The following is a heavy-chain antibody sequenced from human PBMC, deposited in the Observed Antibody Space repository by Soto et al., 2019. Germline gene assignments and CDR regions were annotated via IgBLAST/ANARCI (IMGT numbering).Heavy chain of an antibody. CDR3: ARLITMVRGVTRGPYYYGMDV. J-gene: IGHJ6*02. V-gene: IGHV1-69*13. CDR2: IIPIFGTA. Sequence: ASVKVSCKASGGTFISYAISLGRQAPGQGLEWMGGIIPIFGTANYAQKFQGRVTITADESTSTAYMELSSLRSEDTAVYYCARLITMVRGVTRGPYYYGMDVWGQGTTVTVSS. CDR1: GGTFISYA. D-gene: IGHD3-10*01.